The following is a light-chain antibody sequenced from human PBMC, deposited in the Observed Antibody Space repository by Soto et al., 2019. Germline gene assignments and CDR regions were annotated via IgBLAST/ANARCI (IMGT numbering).Light chain of an antibody. CDR1: SSNIGAGND. CDR3: QSYDSSRSAYV. J-gene: IGLJ1*01. Sequence: QSVLTQPPSVSGAPGQRVTIPCTGSSSNIGAGNDVHWYKQVPGTAPKLLIYGNSNRPSGVPDRISGSKSGTSASLAITGLQTEDEADFYCQSYDSSRSAYVFGTGTKLTVL. CDR2: GNS. V-gene: IGLV1-40*01.